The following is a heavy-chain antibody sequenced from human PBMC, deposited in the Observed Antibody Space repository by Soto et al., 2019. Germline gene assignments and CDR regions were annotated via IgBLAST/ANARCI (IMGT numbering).Heavy chain of an antibody. CDR3: AVLKYFHSSDCLVH. J-gene: IGHJ4*02. CDR1: GDSVSSNSAA. D-gene: IGHD3-22*01. Sequence: SQTLSLTCAISGDSVSSNSAAWNWIRQSPSRGLEWLGRTYYRSKWYNDYAVSVKSRITINPDTSKNQFSLKLSSVTAADTAVYYWAVLKYFHSSDCLVHWGQGTRVTVS. CDR2: TYYRSKWYN. V-gene: IGHV6-1*01.